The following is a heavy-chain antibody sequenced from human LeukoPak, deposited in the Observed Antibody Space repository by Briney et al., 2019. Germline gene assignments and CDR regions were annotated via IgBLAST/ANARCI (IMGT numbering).Heavy chain of an antibody. CDR2: ISYDGSNK. CDR1: GFTFSSYA. CDR3: ARDLTAAAGSFDY. V-gene: IGHV3-30-3*01. D-gene: IGHD6-13*01. Sequence: GGSLGLSCAASGFTFSSYAMHWVRQAPGKGLEWVAVISYDGSNKYYADSVKGRFTISRDNSKNTLYLQMNSLRAEDTAVYYCARDLTAAAGSFDYWGQGTLVTVSS. J-gene: IGHJ4*02.